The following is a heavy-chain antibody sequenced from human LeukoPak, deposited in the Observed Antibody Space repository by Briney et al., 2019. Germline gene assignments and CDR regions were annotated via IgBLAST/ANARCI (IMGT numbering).Heavy chain of an antibody. D-gene: IGHD3-22*01. CDR2: INHSGST. Sequence: SETLSLTCAVYGGSFSGYYWSWIRHPPGKGLEWIGEINHSGSTNYNPSLKSRVTISVDTSKNQFSLKLSSVTAADTAVYYCARGTEDSSGYYLSWFDPWGQGTLVTVSS. CDR1: GGSFSGYY. V-gene: IGHV4-34*01. J-gene: IGHJ5*02. CDR3: ARGTEDSSGYYLSWFDP.